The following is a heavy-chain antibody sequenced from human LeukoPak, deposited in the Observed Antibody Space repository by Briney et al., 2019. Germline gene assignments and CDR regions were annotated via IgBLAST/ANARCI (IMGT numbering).Heavy chain of an antibody. CDR3: ASSYYDSSGLPDY. V-gene: IGHV4-30-4*01. D-gene: IGHD3-22*01. Sequence: PSETLSLACTVSGGSISSGDYYWSWIRQPPGKGLEWIGYIYYSGSTYYNPSLKSRITISVDTSKNQFSLKLSSVTAADTAVYYCASSYYDSSGLPDYWGQGTLVTVSS. CDR2: IYYSGST. CDR1: GGSISSGDYY. J-gene: IGHJ4*02.